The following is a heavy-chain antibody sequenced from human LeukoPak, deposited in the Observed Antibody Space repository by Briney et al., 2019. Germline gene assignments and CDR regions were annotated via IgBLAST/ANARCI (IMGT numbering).Heavy chain of an antibody. CDR1: GYTFTSYD. V-gene: IGHV1-8*01. Sequence: ASVKVSCKASGYTFTSYDINWVRQATGQGLEWMGWMNPNSGNTGYAQKFQGRVTMTRNTSISTAYMELSSLRSEDTAVYYCARGDDSSGYSRSPPSEYFQHWGQGTLVTVPS. D-gene: IGHD3-22*01. CDR3: ARGDDSSGYSRSPPSEYFQH. J-gene: IGHJ1*01. CDR2: MNPNSGNT.